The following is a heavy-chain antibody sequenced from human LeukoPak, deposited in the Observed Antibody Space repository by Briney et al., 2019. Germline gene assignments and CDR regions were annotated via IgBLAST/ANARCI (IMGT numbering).Heavy chain of an antibody. V-gene: IGHV1-18*01. J-gene: IGHJ4*02. CDR2: ISAYNGNT. CDR3: ARDGRGYSSSWYGDY. D-gene: IGHD6-13*01. CDR1: GYTFTSYG. Sequence: ASVKVSCKASGYTFTSYGISWVRQAPGRGLEWMGWISAYNGNTNYAQKLQGRVTMTTDTSTSTAYMELRSLRSDDTAVYYCARDGRGYSSSWYGDYWGQGTLVTVSS.